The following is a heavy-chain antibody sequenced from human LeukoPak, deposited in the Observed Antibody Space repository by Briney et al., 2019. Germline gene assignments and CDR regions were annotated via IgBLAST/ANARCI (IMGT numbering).Heavy chain of an antibody. D-gene: IGHD4-11*01. CDR3: ARDSDYSGNGNGDWFDP. J-gene: IGHJ5*02. CDR2: ISNYFGVT. V-gene: IGHV1-18*04. Sequence: ASVKVSCKASGFRLTSFGVSWVRQAPGQGREGMGWISNYFGVTHYAEKFEDRVTMTIDTSTATAYMELRSLRYDDTAIYYCARDSDYSGNGNGDWFDPWGQGTVVTVSS. CDR1: GFRLTSFG.